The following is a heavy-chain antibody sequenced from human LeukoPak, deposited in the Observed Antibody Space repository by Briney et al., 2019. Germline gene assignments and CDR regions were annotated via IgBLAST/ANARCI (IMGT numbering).Heavy chain of an antibody. J-gene: IGHJ6*04. Sequence: SETLSLTCTVSGDSITSGGYYWSWIRQHPGKGLEWIGEINHSGSTNYNPSLKSRVTISVDTSKNQFSLKLSSVTAADTAVYYCASVGGSSSSMDVWGKGTTVTVSS. CDR3: ASVGGSSSSMDV. V-gene: IGHV4-34*01. D-gene: IGHD2-2*01. CDR2: INHSGST. CDR1: GDSITSGGYY.